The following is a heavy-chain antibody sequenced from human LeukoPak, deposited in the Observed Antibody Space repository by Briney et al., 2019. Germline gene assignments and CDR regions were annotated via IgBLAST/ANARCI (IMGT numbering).Heavy chain of an antibody. CDR3: ARDKRSRGYYPFDY. J-gene: IGHJ4*02. Sequence: GGSLRLSCAASGFTFSNYRMNWVRQAPGKGLEWVSYISTTGSTIYYADSVKGRFTISRDNAKNSLYLQMNSLSDEDTAVYYCARDKRSRGYYPFDYRGQGTLVTISS. CDR1: GFTFSNYR. D-gene: IGHD3-22*01. V-gene: IGHV3-48*02. CDR2: ISTTGSTI.